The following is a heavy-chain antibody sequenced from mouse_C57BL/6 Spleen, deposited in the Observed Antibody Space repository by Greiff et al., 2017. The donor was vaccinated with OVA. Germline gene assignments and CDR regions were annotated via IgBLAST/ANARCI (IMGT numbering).Heavy chain of an antibody. J-gene: IGHJ4*01. CDR3: ARPIYYDYDGDYYAMDY. V-gene: IGHV1-82*01. D-gene: IGHD2-4*01. CDR1: GYAFSSSW. CDR2: IYPGDGDT. Sequence: QVQLQQSGPELVKPGASVKISCKASGYAFSSSWMNWVKQRPGKGLEWIGRIYPGDGDTNYNGKFKGKATLTADKSSSTAYMQLSSLTSEDSAVYFCARPIYYDYDGDYYAMDYWGQGTSVTVSS.